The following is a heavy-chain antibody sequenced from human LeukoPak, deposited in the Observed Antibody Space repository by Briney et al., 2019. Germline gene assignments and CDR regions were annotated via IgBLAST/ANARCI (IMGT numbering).Heavy chain of an antibody. V-gene: IGHV3-21*01. D-gene: IGHD5-24*01. CDR2: ISSSSNYI. Sequence: PGGSLRLSCAASGFTFSSYSMNWVRQAPGKGLEWVSSISSSSNYIYYADSVKGRFTISRDNAKNSLYLQRNSLRTEDTAVYYCAKRDGYNSGPFDYWGQGTLVTVSS. CDR3: AKRDGYNSGPFDY. J-gene: IGHJ4*02. CDR1: GFTFSSYS.